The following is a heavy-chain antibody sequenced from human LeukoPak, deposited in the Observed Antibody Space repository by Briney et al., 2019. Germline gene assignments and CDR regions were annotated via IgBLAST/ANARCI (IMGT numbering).Heavy chain of an antibody. D-gene: IGHD3-16*02. J-gene: IGHJ4*02. CDR3: AKGAGIMITFGGVIPKGYFDY. Sequence: PGGSLRLSCAASGFAFSSYGMHWVRQAPGKGLEWVAVISYDGSNKYYADSVKGRFTISRDNSKNTLYLQMNSLRAEDTAVYYCAKGAGIMITFGGVIPKGYFDYWSQGTLVTVSS. CDR2: ISYDGSNK. V-gene: IGHV3-30*18. CDR1: GFAFSSYG.